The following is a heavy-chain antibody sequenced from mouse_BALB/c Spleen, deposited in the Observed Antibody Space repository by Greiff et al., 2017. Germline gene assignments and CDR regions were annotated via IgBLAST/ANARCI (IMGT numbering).Heavy chain of an antibody. CDR3: ARGGYDYDAMDY. CDR2: IHYSGST. J-gene: IGHJ4*01. Sequence: VQLQQSGPDLVKPSQSLSLTCTVTDFSITSGYSWLWIRQFPGNKLEWMGYIHYSGSTNYNPSLKSRISITRDTSKNQFFLQLNSVTTEDTATYYCARGGYDYDAMDYWSQGTSVTVSS. V-gene: IGHV3-1*02. CDR1: DFSITSGYS. D-gene: IGHD2-10*02.